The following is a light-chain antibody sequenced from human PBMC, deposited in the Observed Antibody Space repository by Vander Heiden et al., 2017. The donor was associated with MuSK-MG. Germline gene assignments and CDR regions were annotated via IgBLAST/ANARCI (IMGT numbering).Light chain of an antibody. CDR1: SSDVGTYNL. J-gene: IGLJ2*01. Sequence: QSALTQPASVSGSPGQSITISCTGSSSDVGTYNLVSWYQHRPGRAPRLLIFEVTKRPSGISERFSASRSGNTASLTISGLQVEDEGDYYCSSFADHATFVVFGGGTKLTVL. CDR3: SSFADHATFVV. V-gene: IGLV2-23*02. CDR2: EVT.